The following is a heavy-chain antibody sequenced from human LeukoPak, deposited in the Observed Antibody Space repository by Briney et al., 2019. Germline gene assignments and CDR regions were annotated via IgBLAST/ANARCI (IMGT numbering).Heavy chain of an antibody. J-gene: IGHJ5*02. CDR1: GYTFSDYA. D-gene: IGHD2-15*01. CDR2: INTDTGKP. CDR3: ARGQCTGGTCPNWFDP. Sequence: GASVKVSCKASGYTFSDYAMNRVRQAPGQGLEWMGWINTDTGKPTYAQGLTGRFAFSMDTSVSTAYLQISSLKAEDTAFYYCARGQCTGGTCPNWFDPWGQGTLVTVSS. V-gene: IGHV7-4-1*02.